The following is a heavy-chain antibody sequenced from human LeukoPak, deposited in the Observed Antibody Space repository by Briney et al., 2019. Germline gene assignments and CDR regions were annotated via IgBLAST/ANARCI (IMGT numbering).Heavy chain of an antibody. CDR1: GGSMNNYY. CDR2: IYISGFT. V-gene: IGHV4-4*07. CDR3: ARDGGSSPWVFDS. J-gene: IGHJ4*02. D-gene: IGHD1-26*01. Sequence: SETLSLTCSVSGGSMNNYYWSWIRQAAGKGLEWIGRIYISGFTNYRPSLKGRVTMSVDTSKNQFSLRLNSVTAADTAVYFCARDGGSSPWVFDSWGQGVQVTVSS.